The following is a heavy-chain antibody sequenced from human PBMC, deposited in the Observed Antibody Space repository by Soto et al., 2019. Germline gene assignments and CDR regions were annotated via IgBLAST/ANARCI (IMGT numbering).Heavy chain of an antibody. CDR1: GYSFAGYW. CDR3: ARHRYDSSTDYYYYGMDV. J-gene: IGHJ6*02. V-gene: IGHV5-10-1*01. D-gene: IGHD3-22*01. Sequence: GESLKISCKGSGYSFAGYWITWVRQKPGKGLEWMGRIDPSDSQTYYSPSFRGHVTISVTKSITTVFLQWSSLRASDTAMYYCARHRYDSSTDYYYYGMDVWAQGTTVPVSS. CDR2: IDPSDSQT.